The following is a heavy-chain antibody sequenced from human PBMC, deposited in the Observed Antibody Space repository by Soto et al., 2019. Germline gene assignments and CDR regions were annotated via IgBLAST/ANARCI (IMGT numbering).Heavy chain of an antibody. V-gene: IGHV1-46*01. CDR2: INPSGGST. CDR1: GYTFTSXY. CDR3: ASHLVVVAATPAIYGMDV. D-gene: IGHD2-15*01. Sequence: APVKVSCKASGYTFTSXYMHWVRQAPGQVLEWMGIINPSGGSTSYAQKFQGRVTMTRDTSTSTVYMELSSLRSEDTAVYYCASHLVVVAATPAIYGMDVWGQGTTVTVSS. J-gene: IGHJ6*02.